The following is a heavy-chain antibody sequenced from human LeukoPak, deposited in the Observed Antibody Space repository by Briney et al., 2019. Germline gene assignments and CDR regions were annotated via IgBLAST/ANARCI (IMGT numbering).Heavy chain of an antibody. CDR1: GFTFSSYW. Sequence: GGSLRLSCAASGFTFSSYWMNWVRQAPGKGLEWVANIKQDESEKNYVDSVKGRFTISRDNAKNSLYLQMNSLRTEDTAVYYCAKDRWLQGYFDYWGQGTLVTVSS. CDR3: AKDRWLQGYFDY. D-gene: IGHD5-24*01. J-gene: IGHJ4*02. CDR2: IKQDESEK. V-gene: IGHV3-7*01.